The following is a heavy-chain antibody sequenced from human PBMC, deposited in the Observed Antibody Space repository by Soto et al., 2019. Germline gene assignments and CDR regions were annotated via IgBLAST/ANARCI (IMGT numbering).Heavy chain of an antibody. V-gene: IGHV1-69*13. Sequence: SVKVSCKASGGTFSSYAISWVRQAPGQGLEWMGGIIPIFGTANYAQKFQGRVTITADESTSTAYMELSSLRSEDTAVYYCAGDAAQSNWFDPWGQGTLVTVSS. CDR3: AGDAAQSNWFDP. D-gene: IGHD6-6*01. CDR1: GGTFSSYA. CDR2: IIPIFGTA. J-gene: IGHJ5*02.